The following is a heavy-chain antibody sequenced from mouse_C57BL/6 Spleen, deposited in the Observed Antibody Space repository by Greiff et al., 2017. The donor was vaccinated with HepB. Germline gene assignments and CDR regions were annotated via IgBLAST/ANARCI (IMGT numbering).Heavy chain of an antibody. Sequence: EVQLQQSGPELVKPGASVKIPCKASGYTFTDYNMDWVKQSHGKSLEWIGDINPNNGGTIYNQKFKGKAKLTVDKSSSTAYMELRSLTSEDTAAYYCARSLGYDGYFDYWGQGTTLTVSS. V-gene: IGHV1-18*01. CDR2: INPNNGGT. CDR1: GYTFTDYN. CDR3: ARSLGYDGYFDY. D-gene: IGHD2-2*01. J-gene: IGHJ2*01.